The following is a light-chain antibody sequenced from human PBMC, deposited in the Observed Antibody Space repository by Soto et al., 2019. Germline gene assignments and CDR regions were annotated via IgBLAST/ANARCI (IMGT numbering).Light chain of an antibody. V-gene: IGKV3-20*01. CDR1: QSIGSSY. CDR3: QQYGTSVLIT. Sequence: VLMQSPGTLSLSPGERATLSCRASQSIGSSYLAWYQQKPGQAPRLLIYGASSRATGIPDRFSGSGSGTDFTLTISSLEPEDFAVYYCQQYGTSVLITFGQGTRLDIK. CDR2: GAS. J-gene: IGKJ5*01.